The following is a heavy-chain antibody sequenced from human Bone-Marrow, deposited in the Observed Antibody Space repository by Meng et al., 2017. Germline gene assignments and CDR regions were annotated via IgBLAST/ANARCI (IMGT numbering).Heavy chain of an antibody. CDR2: INPSGGST. Sequence: QVQVVQPGSVVKKPRASVKVSCKSSGYTFTSCYVRWGRQPPGQGLEWMGIINPSGGSTSYAQTFQGRVTMTRDTSTSTVYMELSSLRSEDTAVYYCARVQSSGWSPGYWGQGTLVTVSS. CDR3: ARVQSSGWSPGY. CDR1: GYTFTSCY. V-gene: IGHV1-46*01. D-gene: IGHD6-19*01. J-gene: IGHJ4*02.